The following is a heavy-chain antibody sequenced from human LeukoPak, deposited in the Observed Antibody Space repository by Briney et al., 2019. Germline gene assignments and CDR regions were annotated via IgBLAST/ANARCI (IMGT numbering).Heavy chain of an antibody. Sequence: GGSLRLSCAASGFTFSSYSMNWVRQAPGKGLEWVSSISSSSSYIYYADSVKGRFTISRDNAKNSLYLQMNSLRAEDTAVYYCARDQYSITMVRGVKDYWGQGTLVTVSS. CDR2: ISSSSSYI. CDR1: GFTFSSYS. D-gene: IGHD3-10*01. V-gene: IGHV3-21*01. J-gene: IGHJ4*02. CDR3: ARDQYSITMVRGVKDY.